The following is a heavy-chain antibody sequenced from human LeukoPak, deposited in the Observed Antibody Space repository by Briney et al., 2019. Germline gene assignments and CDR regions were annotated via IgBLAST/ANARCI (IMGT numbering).Heavy chain of an antibody. CDR2: ISARGGST. Sequence: GGSLRISCAASGFTFSSYAMSWVRPAPGQGLQWVSGISARGGSTYYADSVKGRFTISRDSSKNILYLQMNSLRAEDTAVYYCATIRGQYCSGGSCYGPDYWGQGTLVTVSS. J-gene: IGHJ4*02. CDR1: GFTFSSYA. CDR3: ATIRGQYCSGGSCYGPDY. D-gene: IGHD2-15*01. V-gene: IGHV3-23*01.